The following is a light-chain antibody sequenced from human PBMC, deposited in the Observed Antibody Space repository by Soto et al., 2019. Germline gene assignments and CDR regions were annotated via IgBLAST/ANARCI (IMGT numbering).Light chain of an antibody. J-gene: IGKJ3*01. V-gene: IGKV1-33*01. CDR3: QQYVNLRFT. Sequence: DIQMTQSPSSLSASVGDRVTITCQASQDISNYLNWYQQKPGKAPKLLIYDASNLETGVPSRFSGSGSGTDFTFTISSLQPEDIATYYCQQYVNLRFTFGPGTKVDIK. CDR1: QDISNY. CDR2: DAS.